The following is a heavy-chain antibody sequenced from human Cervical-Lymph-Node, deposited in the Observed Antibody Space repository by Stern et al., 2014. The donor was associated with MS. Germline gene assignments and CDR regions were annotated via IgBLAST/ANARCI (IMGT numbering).Heavy chain of an antibody. CDR1: GYSFSSYW. J-gene: IGHJ4*02. V-gene: IGHV5-51*01. D-gene: IGHD3-22*01. CDR2: IFPSDSET. Sequence: EVQLVESGAEVKKPGESLKIACKGSGYSFSSYWIAWVRQMSGKGLEWRGMIFPSDSETRYSPSFEGQVTISVDKSTSTAYLHWSSLKASDTARYYCGREVAMTAGLLGFWGQGTQVIVS. CDR3: GREVAMTAGLLGF.